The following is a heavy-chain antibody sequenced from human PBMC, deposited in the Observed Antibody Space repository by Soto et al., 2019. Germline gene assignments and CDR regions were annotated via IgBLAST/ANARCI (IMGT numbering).Heavy chain of an antibody. Sequence: GGSLRLSCAASGFTFSSYAMKWVRQAPGKGLEWVSLIGESGTPTYYADSVKGRFTISRGNSGNTLFLEMYSLRAEDTAVYYCARYIPGVRYYGMDVWGQGTTVTVSS. CDR1: GFTFSSYA. CDR3: ARYIPGVRYYGMDV. D-gene: IGHD2-2*01. V-gene: IGHV3-23*01. CDR2: IGESGTPT. J-gene: IGHJ6*02.